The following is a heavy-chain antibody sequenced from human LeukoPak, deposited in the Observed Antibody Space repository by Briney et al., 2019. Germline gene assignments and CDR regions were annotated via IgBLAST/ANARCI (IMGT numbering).Heavy chain of an antibody. CDR1: GDTFSSYA. Sequence: ASVKVSCKASGDTFSSYAISWVRQAPGQGLEWMGGIIPIFGTANYAQKSQGRVTITTDESTSTAYMELSSLRSEDTAVYYCARARWQQRYFDYWGQGTLVTVSS. J-gene: IGHJ4*02. CDR2: IIPIFGTA. V-gene: IGHV1-69*05. D-gene: IGHD6-13*01. CDR3: ARARWQQRYFDY.